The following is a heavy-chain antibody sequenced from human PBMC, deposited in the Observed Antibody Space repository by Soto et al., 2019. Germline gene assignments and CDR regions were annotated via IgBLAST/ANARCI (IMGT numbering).Heavy chain of an antibody. J-gene: IGHJ6*02. CDR2: IYYSGST. Sequence: SETLSLTCTVSGGSISSYYWSWIRQPPGKGLEWIGYIYYSGSTNYNPSLKSRVTISVDTSKNQFSLKLSSVTAADKAVYYCARDATWGDDYYYGMDVWGQGTTVTVSS. D-gene: IGHD2-21*02. V-gene: IGHV4-59*01. CDR3: ARDATWGDDYYYGMDV. CDR1: GGSISSYY.